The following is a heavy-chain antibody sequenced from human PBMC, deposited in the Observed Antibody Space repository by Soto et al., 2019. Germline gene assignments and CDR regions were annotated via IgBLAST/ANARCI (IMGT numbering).Heavy chain of an antibody. CDR1: GFTFSSYC. Sequence: GGSLSLSCAASGFTFSSYCMHWVRQAPGKGLEWVAVISYDGSNKYYADSVKGRFTISRDNSKNTLYLQMNSLRAEDTAVYYCAKERLLYPGYFQHWGQGTLVTVSS. D-gene: IGHD2-2*02. CDR2: ISYDGSNK. V-gene: IGHV3-30*18. J-gene: IGHJ1*01. CDR3: AKERLLYPGYFQH.